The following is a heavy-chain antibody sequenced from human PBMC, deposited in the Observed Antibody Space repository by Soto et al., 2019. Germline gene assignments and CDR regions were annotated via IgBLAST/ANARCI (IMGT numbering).Heavy chain of an antibody. CDR1: GGSISSGDYY. V-gene: IGHV4-30-4*01. J-gene: IGHJ4*02. Sequence: QVQLQESGPGLVKPSQTLSLTCTVSGGSISSGDYYWSWIRQPPGKGLEWIGYIYYSGSTYYNPSLKSRVTISVDTSKNQFSLKLSSVTAADTAVYYCARVPGRWLQAYYFDYWGQGTLVTVSS. D-gene: IGHD3-10*01. CDR2: IYYSGST. CDR3: ARVPGRWLQAYYFDY.